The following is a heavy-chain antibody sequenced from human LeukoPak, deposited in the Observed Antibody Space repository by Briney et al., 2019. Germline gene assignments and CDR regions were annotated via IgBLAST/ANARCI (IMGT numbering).Heavy chain of an antibody. CDR3: ARDRWFLEGFRYYYYYMDV. Sequence: GGSLRLSCAASGFTFSSYSMNWVRQAPGKGLEWVSYISSSSSTIYYADSVKGRFTISRYNAKNSLYLQMNSLRDEDTAVYYCARDRWFLEGFRYYYYYMDVWGKGTTVTVSS. CDR2: ISSSSSTI. D-gene: IGHD3-3*01. J-gene: IGHJ6*03. CDR1: GFTFSSYS. V-gene: IGHV3-48*02.